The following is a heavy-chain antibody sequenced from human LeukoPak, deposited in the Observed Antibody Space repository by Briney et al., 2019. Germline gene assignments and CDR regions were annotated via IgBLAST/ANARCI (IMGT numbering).Heavy chain of an antibody. J-gene: IGHJ6*03. Sequence: ASVKVSCKASGYTFTSYGISWVRQAPGQGLEWMGWISAYNGNTNYAQKLQGRVTMTTDTSTSTAHMELRRLRSDDTAVYYCARGTAAAPYYYYYYYYMYVWGKGTTVTVSS. CDR2: ISAYNGNT. CDR3: ARGTAAAPYYYYYYYYMYV. CDR1: GYTFTSYG. D-gene: IGHD6-13*01. V-gene: IGHV1-18*01.